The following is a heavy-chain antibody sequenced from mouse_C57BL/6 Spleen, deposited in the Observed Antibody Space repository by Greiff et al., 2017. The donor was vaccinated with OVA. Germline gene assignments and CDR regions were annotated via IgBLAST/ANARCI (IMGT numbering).Heavy chain of an antibody. Sequence: EVKVVESGGGLVQPGGSLSLSCAASGFTFTDYYMSWVRQPPGKALEWLGFIRNKANGYTTEYSASVKGRFTISRDNSQSILYLQMNALRAEDSATYYCARSPYYGSSYYAMDYWGQGTSVTVSS. CDR2: IRNKANGYTT. CDR1: GFTFTDYY. V-gene: IGHV7-3*01. J-gene: IGHJ4*01. CDR3: ARSPYYGSSYYAMDY. D-gene: IGHD1-1*01.